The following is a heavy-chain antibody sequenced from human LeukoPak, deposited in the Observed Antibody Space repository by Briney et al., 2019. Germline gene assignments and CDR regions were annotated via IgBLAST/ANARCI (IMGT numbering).Heavy chain of an antibody. CDR1: GFTFSRYG. Sequence: GGSLRLSCAASGFTFSRYGIHWVRQAPGKGLEWVAVIWPDGSNKYYADSVKGRFTISRDNSKNTLYLQMNSLRAEDTAVYSCVRDYYHGSGTYYNSAFDIWGQGTMVTVSS. J-gene: IGHJ3*02. D-gene: IGHD3-10*01. CDR2: IWPDGSNK. V-gene: IGHV3-33*01. CDR3: VRDYYHGSGTYYNSAFDI.